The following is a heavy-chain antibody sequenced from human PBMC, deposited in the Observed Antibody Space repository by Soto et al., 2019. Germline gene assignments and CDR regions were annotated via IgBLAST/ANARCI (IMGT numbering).Heavy chain of an antibody. V-gene: IGHV4-39*07. D-gene: IGHD1-20*01. CDR2: IHYSGST. CDR3: SREQTDSWKRGWLDA. CDR1: GGSISSDSYY. Sequence: PSETLSLTFTVSGGSISSDSYYWGWIRQHQGKGLEWIGNIHYSGSTYYDSSLTSRVTISVDTSKNQFSLKLSSVTAADTVVYYCSREQTDSWKRGWLDAWGQGTLVRVSS. J-gene: IGHJ5*02.